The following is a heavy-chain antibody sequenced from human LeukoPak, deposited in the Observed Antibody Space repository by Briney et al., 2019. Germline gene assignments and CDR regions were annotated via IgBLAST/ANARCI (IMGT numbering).Heavy chain of an antibody. D-gene: IGHD6-13*01. CDR2: IYHSGST. CDR1: GYSISSGYY. CDR3: ARDRGSSWYASFDY. Sequence: PSETLSLTCTVSGYSISSGYYWGWIRQPPGKGLEWIGSIYHSGSTYFNPSLKSRVTISVDTSKDQFSLKLSSVTAADTAVYYCARDRGSSWYASFDYWGQGTLVTVSS. V-gene: IGHV4-38-2*02. J-gene: IGHJ4*02.